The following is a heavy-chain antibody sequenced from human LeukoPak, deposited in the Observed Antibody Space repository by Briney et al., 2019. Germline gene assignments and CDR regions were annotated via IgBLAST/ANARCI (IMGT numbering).Heavy chain of an antibody. Sequence: SETLSLTCAVSVGSISSGNWWTWVRQSPGKGLEWIGEIYHNGTHNYNPSLKRRVTISADTFKNHFSTNLSSVHAAATAVYYCATAPILRGEGGEHYKYGMDVWGQGTTVIVSS. J-gene: IGHJ6*02. CDR2: IYHNGTH. CDR1: VGSISSGNW. V-gene: IGHV4-4*02. D-gene: IGHD1-26*01. CDR3: ATAPILRGEGGEHYKYGMDV.